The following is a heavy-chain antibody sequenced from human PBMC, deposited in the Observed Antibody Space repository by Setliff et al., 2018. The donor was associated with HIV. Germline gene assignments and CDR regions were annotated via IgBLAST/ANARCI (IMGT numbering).Heavy chain of an antibody. Sequence: ASVKVSCKVSRYTLTELSMHWVRQAPGKGLEWMGSFDPEHRKTLYAQKFQGRVTITADTSTDTAYMELSSLRSEDTAVYYCATVSLEMATTSRAYYYYMDVWGKGTTVTVSS. D-gene: IGHD5-12*01. J-gene: IGHJ6*03. CDR1: RYTLTELS. V-gene: IGHV1-24*01. CDR2: FDPEHRKT. CDR3: ATVSLEMATTSRAYYYYMDV.